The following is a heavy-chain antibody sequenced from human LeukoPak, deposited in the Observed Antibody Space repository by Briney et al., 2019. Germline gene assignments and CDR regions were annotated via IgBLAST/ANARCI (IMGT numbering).Heavy chain of an antibody. CDR3: AKDLLGFGSTSCSDY. CDR2: ISGSGGST. V-gene: IGHV3-23*01. J-gene: IGHJ4*02. Sequence: GGSLRLSCAASGFTFSSYAMSWVRQAPGKGLEWVSAISGSGGSTYYADSVKGRFTISRDNSKNTLYLQMNSLRAEDTAVYYCAKDLLGFGSTSCSDYWGQGTLVTVSS. D-gene: IGHD2-2*01. CDR1: GFTFSSYA.